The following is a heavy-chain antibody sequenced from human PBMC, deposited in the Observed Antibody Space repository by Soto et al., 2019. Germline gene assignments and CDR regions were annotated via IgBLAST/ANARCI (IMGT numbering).Heavy chain of an antibody. Sequence: GESLKISCKGSGYSFTSYWISWVRQMPGKGLEWMGRIDPSDSYTNYSPSFQGHVTISADKSISTAYLQWSSLKASDTAMYYCARLSRRSPRYYYYYGMDVWGQGTTVTVSS. J-gene: IGHJ6*02. CDR2: IDPSDSYT. CDR1: GYSFTSYW. CDR3: ARLSRRSPRYYYYYGMDV. V-gene: IGHV5-10-1*01.